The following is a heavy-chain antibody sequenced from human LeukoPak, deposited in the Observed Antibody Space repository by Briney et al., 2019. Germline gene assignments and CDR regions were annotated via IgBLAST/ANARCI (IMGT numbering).Heavy chain of an antibody. D-gene: IGHD6-19*01. Sequence: GRSLRLSCAASGFTFSSYGMHWVRQAPGKGPEWVAVISYDGSNKYYADSVKGRFTISRDNSKNTLYLQMNSLRAEDTAVNYCAKAGYSSGYYYYYGMDVWGQGTTVTVSS. CDR1: GFTFSSYG. CDR3: AKAGYSSGYYYYYGMDV. V-gene: IGHV3-30*18. CDR2: ISYDGSNK. J-gene: IGHJ6*02.